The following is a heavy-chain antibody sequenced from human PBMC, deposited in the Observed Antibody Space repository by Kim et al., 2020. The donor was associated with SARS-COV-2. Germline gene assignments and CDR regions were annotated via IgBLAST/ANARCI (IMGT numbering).Heavy chain of an antibody. CDR3: AKESDAFDI. J-gene: IGHJ3*02. Sequence: KFYAASVKGRFTISRDNSQNVLYLQMNSVRGEDTAVYYCAKESDAFDIWGQGTLVTVSS. CDR2: K. V-gene: IGHV3-30*02.